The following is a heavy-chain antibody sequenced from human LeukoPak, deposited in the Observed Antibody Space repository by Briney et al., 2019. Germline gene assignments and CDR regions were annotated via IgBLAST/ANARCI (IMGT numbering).Heavy chain of an antibody. Sequence: SETLSLTCTVSGGSISSYYWNWIRQPPGKGLEWIGYIFYSGSTDYNPSLKSRVTMSLDTSKDQFSLKLSSVTAADTAVYYCAREGVNWFDPWGQGTLVTVSS. CDR1: GGSISSYY. J-gene: IGHJ5*02. D-gene: IGHD3-16*01. CDR3: AREGVNWFDP. CDR2: IFYSGST. V-gene: IGHV4-59*12.